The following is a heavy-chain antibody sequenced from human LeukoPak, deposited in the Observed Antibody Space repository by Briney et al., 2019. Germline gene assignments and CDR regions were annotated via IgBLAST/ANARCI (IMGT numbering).Heavy chain of an antibody. CDR3: ARTRITMVRSNWFDP. V-gene: IGHV4-34*01. J-gene: IGHJ5*02. CDR2: INHSGST. Sequence: PETLSLTCAVYGGSFSGYYWSWIRQPPGKGLEWIGEINHSGSTNYNPSLKSRVTISVDTSKNQFSLKLSSVTAADTAVYYCARTRITMVRSNWFDPWGQGTLVTVSS. D-gene: IGHD3-10*01. CDR1: GGSFSGYY.